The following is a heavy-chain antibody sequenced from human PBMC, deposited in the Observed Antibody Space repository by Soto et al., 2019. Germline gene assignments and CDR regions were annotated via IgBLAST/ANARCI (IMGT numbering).Heavy chain of an antibody. CDR2: IYWDDDK. CDR1: GFSLTSRPMG. D-gene: IGHD1-1*01. Sequence: QITLKESGPTRVKPTQTLTLTCTFSGFSLTSRPMGVGWIRQPPGKALEGLVFIYWDDDKRYNPSLNNRLTITKDTSGIQVVLTMTNMDPVDTATYYCAHRLSGYNWNGGYFDYWGQGALVTVSS. J-gene: IGHJ4*02. V-gene: IGHV2-5*02. CDR3: AHRLSGYNWNGGYFDY.